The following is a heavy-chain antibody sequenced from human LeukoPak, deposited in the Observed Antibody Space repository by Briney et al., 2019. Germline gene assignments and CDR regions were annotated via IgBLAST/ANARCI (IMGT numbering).Heavy chain of an antibody. CDR1: GYTFTSYG. D-gene: IGHD6-19*01. V-gene: IGHV1-2*02. Sequence: SVKVSCKASGYTFTSYGISWVRQAPGQGLEWMGWINPNSGGTNYAQKFQGRVTMTRDTSISTAYMELSRLRSDDTAVYYCARDLTVAVAGTFCDYWGQGTLVTVSS. J-gene: IGHJ4*02. CDR2: INPNSGGT. CDR3: ARDLTVAVAGTFCDY.